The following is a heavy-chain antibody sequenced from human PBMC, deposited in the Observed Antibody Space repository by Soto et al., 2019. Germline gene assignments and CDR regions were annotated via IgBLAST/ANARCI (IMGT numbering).Heavy chain of an antibody. V-gene: IGHV4-39*01. Sequence: QLQLQESGPGLVKPSDTLSLTCTVSGGSISSSSYYWGWIRQPPGKGLEWIGSIYYSGSTYYNPSLKSRVTISVDTSKNQFSLKLSSVTAADTAVYYCARHSTVAHSLYYYYGMDVWGQGTTVTVSS. D-gene: IGHD4-17*01. J-gene: IGHJ6*02. CDR1: GGSISSSSYY. CDR3: ARHSTVAHSLYYYYGMDV. CDR2: IYYSGST.